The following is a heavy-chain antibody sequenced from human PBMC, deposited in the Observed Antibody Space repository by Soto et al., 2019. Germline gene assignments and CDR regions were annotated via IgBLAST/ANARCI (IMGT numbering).Heavy chain of an antibody. CDR3: ARGRHGDYVEDYYYMDV. Sequence: SETLSLTCAVYGGSFSGYYWSWIRQPPGKGLEWIGEINHSGSTNYNPSLKSRVTISVDTSKNQFSLKLSSVTAADTAVYYCARGRHGDYVEDYYYMDVWGKGTTVTVS. D-gene: IGHD4-17*01. V-gene: IGHV4-34*01. CDR1: GGSFSGYY. CDR2: INHSGST. J-gene: IGHJ6*03.